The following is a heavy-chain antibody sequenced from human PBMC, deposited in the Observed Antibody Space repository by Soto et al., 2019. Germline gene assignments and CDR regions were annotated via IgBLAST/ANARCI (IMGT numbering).Heavy chain of an antibody. D-gene: IGHD3-10*01. J-gene: IGHJ4*02. V-gene: IGHV4-39*01. CDR2: IYYSGST. CDR3: ARLGVRGVNFDY. CDR1: GGSISSSSYY. Sequence: SETLSLTCTVSGGSISSSSYYWGWIRQPPGKGLEWIGSIYYSGSTYYNPSLKSRVTISVDTSKNQFSLKLSSVTAADTAVYYCARLGVRGVNFDYWGQGTLVTVSS.